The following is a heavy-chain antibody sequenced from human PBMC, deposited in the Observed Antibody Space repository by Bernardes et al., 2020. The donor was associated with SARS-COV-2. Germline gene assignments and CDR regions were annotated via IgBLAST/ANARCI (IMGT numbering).Heavy chain of an antibody. D-gene: IGHD1-7*01. CDR2: INPNSGGT. CDR1: GYTFTEYY. J-gene: IGHJ4*02. Sequence: ASVKVSCKASGYTFTEYYMHWVRQAPGQGLEWMGWINPNSGGTKYAQKFQGRVTLTRDTSIRTTYMELSSLRSDDTAVYYCARESELEFAGGGEYWGQGTLVTVSS. CDR3: ARESELEFAGGGEY. V-gene: IGHV1-2*02.